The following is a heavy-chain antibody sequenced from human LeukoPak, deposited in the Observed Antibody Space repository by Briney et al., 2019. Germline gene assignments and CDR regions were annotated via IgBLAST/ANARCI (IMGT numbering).Heavy chain of an antibody. Sequence: PSETLSLTCTVSGDSISSDTYYWSWIRQPAGKGLQWIGRTHASGSFMYNPSLKSRLTISIDTSKKQFSLKLSSVTAADTAVYYCARVRVVIVPDYFDHWGQGTLVTVSS. D-gene: IGHD3-16*02. V-gene: IGHV4-61*02. J-gene: IGHJ4*02. CDR1: GDSISSDTYY. CDR3: ARVRVVIVPDYFDH. CDR2: THASGSF.